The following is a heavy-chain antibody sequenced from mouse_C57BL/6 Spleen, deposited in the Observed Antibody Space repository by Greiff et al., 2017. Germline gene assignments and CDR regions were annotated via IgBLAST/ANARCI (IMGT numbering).Heavy chain of an antibody. V-gene: IGHV1-80*01. CDR2: IYPGDGDT. J-gene: IGHJ3*01. CDR1: GYAFSSYW. Sequence: VQLQQSGAELVKPGASVKLSCKASGYAFSSYWMHWVKQRPGKGLEWLGQIYPGDGDTNYNGPFKGKATLTADKSSSTAYMQLSSLTSEDSAVYFWARGRDDDVALEYWGKGTLVTVSA. CDR3: ARGRDDDVALEY. D-gene: IGHD2-4*01.